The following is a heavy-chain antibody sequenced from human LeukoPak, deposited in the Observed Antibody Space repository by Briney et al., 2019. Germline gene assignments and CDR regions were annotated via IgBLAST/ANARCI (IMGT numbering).Heavy chain of an antibody. CDR2: IKQDGSEK. V-gene: IGHV3-7*01. CDR3: ARYDSDTGTTDY. CDR1: GFTFSSYG. D-gene: IGHD1-7*01. J-gene: IGHJ4*02. Sequence: GGSLRLSCAASGFTFSSYGMNWVRQAPGKGLEWVANIKQDGSEKYYVDSVRGRFTISRDNAKNSLYLQMNSLTAEDTAVYYCARYDSDTGTTDYWGQGTLVTVSS.